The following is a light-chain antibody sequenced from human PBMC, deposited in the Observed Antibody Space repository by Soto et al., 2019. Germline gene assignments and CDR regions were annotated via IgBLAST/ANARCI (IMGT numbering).Light chain of an antibody. CDR2: DVS. CDR3: SSYTCSGTYV. J-gene: IGLJ1*01. Sequence: QSALAQPASVSGSPGQSITISCTGTSSDVGGYNYVSWYQQHPGKAPQVMIYDVSNRPSGVSYRFSASKSGNTASLTISWLQAEDEADYFCSSYTCSGTYVFGTGTKVTVL. CDR1: SSDVGGYNY. V-gene: IGLV2-14*01.